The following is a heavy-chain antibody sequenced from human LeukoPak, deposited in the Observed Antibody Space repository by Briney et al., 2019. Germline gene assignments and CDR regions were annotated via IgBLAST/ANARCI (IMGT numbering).Heavy chain of an antibody. J-gene: IGHJ4*02. CDR3: ARFTMVRDFDY. D-gene: IGHD3-10*01. CDR1: GDSISSGSYY. V-gene: IGHV4-61*02. Sequence: PSETLSLTCTVSGDSISSGSYYWSWIRQPAGKGLEWIGRIYSSGSTNYNPSLKGRVTISVDTSKNQFSLKLSSVTAADTAVYYCARFTMVRDFDYWGQGTLVTVSS. CDR2: IYSSGST.